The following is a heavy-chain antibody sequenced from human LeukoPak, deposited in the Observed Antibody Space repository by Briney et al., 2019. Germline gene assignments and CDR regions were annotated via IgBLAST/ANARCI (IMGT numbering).Heavy chain of an antibody. Sequence: PSETLSLTCAAYGGSFSGYYWSWIRQPPGKGLEWIGEINHSGSTNYNPSLKSRVTISVDTSKNQFSLKLSSVTAADTAVYYCARALTTVVTPRDYWGQGTLVTVSS. D-gene: IGHD4-23*01. CDR3: ARALTTVVTPRDY. J-gene: IGHJ4*02. CDR1: GGSFSGYY. CDR2: INHSGST. V-gene: IGHV4-34*01.